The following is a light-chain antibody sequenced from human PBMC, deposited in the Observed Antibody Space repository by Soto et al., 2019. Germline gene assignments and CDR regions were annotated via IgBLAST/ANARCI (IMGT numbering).Light chain of an antibody. CDR3: QTWGTGFRV. CDR1: SGHSSYT. Sequence: QPVLTQSPSASASLGASVKLTCTLSSGHSSYTIAWHQQQPEKGPRYLMKLNSDGSHSKGDGIPDRFSGSSSGAERYLTISSLQSEDEADYCCQTWGTGFRVFGGGTKLTVL. V-gene: IGLV4-69*01. CDR2: LNSDGSH. J-gene: IGLJ2*01.